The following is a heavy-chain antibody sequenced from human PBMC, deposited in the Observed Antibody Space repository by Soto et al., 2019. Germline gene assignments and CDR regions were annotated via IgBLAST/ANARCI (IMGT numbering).Heavy chain of an antibody. CDR2: INPNSGGT. Sequence: ASVKVSCKASGYTFTGYYMHWVRQAPGQGLEWMGWINPNSGGTNYAQKFQGWVTMTRDTSISTAYMELSRLRSDDTAVYYCARMMTTVTPEYYYYGMDVWGQGTTVTVSS. J-gene: IGHJ6*02. CDR3: ARMMTTVTPEYYYYGMDV. D-gene: IGHD4-4*01. CDR1: GYTFTGYY. V-gene: IGHV1-2*04.